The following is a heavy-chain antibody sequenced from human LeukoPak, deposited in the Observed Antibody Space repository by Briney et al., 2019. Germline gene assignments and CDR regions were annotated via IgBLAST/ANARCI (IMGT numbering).Heavy chain of an antibody. CDR1: GFTFSSYA. D-gene: IGHD2-15*01. Sequence: GGSLRLSCAASGFTFSSYAIRWVRQAPGKGLEWVSTISGSGGGTYYADSVKGRFTISRDNSKNTLYLQMNSLRAEDTAVYYCAKDLYCSGGSCHDLSDYWGQGTLVTVSS. J-gene: IGHJ4*02. CDR3: AKDLYCSGGSCHDLSDY. V-gene: IGHV3-23*01. CDR2: ISGSGGGT.